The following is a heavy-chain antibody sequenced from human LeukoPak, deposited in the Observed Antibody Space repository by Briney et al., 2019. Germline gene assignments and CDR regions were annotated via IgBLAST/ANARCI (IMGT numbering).Heavy chain of an antibody. Sequence: PGGSLRLSCAASGFTFSNYSMNWVRQAPGEGLEWVANIKEDGSAKHYVDSVRGRFTISRDNAKNSLYLQMDTLRAEDTAVYYCARYSGSYGVVNWGQGTLVTVPS. CDR1: GFTFSNYS. V-gene: IGHV3-7*01. J-gene: IGHJ4*02. CDR3: ARYSGSYGVVN. CDR2: IKEDGSAK. D-gene: IGHD1-26*01.